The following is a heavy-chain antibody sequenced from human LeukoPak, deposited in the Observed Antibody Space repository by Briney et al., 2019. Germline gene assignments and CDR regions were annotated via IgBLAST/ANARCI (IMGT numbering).Heavy chain of an antibody. D-gene: IGHD4-17*01. CDR1: GFSFSSYA. CDR3: AKQIRLTSVQHLC. Sequence: PGGSLRLSCAGTGTGFSFSSYAMSWVRQAPGKGLEWVSSISDDGGRTYYAESVKGRFTISRDNSKNTLYLQMNSLRAEETAIYYCAKQIRLTSVQHLCWGEGTLVTVSS. CDR2: ISDDGGRT. V-gene: IGHV3-23*01. J-gene: IGHJ4*02.